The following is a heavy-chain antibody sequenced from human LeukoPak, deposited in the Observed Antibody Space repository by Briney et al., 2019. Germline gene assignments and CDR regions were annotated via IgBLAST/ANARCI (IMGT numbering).Heavy chain of an antibody. Sequence: SETLSLTCVVYGGSFSGYYWSWIRQPPGKGLEWIGEIDQSGTTNYNPSLKSRVTISVDTSKNQFSLKLSSVTAADTAVYYCARGSGIAAPAYYYYYMDVWGKGTTVTVSS. D-gene: IGHD6-13*01. CDR3: ARGSGIAAPAYYYYYMDV. V-gene: IGHV4-34*01. CDR2: IDQSGTT. J-gene: IGHJ6*03. CDR1: GGSFSGYY.